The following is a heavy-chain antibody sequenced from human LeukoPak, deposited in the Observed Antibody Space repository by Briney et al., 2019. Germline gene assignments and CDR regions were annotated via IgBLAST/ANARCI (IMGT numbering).Heavy chain of an antibody. V-gene: IGHV4-39*07. J-gene: IGHJ5*02. Sequence: PSETLSLTCTVSGGSISSSSYYWGWIRQPPGKGLEWIGSIYYSGSTYYNPSLKSRVTISVDTSRNQFSLKLSSVTAADTAVYYCARDEAVGATTDSTSPYNWFDPWGQGTLVTVSS. D-gene: IGHD1-26*01. CDR2: IYYSGST. CDR1: GGSISSSSYY. CDR3: ARDEAVGATTDSTSPYNWFDP.